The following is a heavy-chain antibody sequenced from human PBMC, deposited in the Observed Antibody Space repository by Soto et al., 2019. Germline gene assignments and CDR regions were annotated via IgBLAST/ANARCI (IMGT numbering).Heavy chain of an antibody. CDR1: GGSISSSSYY. Sequence: QLQLQESGPGLVKPSETLSLTCTVSGGSISSSSYYWGWIRQPPGKGLEWIGRIYYSGSTYYNPSLKSRVTISVDTSKNQFSLKLSSVTAADTAVYCCASPRIAVAGDDAFDIWGQGTMVTVSS. J-gene: IGHJ3*02. D-gene: IGHD6-19*01. CDR2: IYYSGST. V-gene: IGHV4-39*01. CDR3: ASPRIAVAGDDAFDI.